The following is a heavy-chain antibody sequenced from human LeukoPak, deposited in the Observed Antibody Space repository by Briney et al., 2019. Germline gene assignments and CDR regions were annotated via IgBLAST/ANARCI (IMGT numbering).Heavy chain of an antibody. CDR3: ATSSGRIVGATGGGYFDY. CDR2: FDPEDGET. V-gene: IGHV1-24*01. CDR1: GYTLTELS. J-gene: IGHJ4*02. D-gene: IGHD1-26*01. Sequence: ASVKVSCKVSGYTLTELSMHWVRQAPGKGLEWMGGFDPEDGETIYAQKFQGRVTMTEDTSTDTAYMELSSLRSEDTAVYYCATSSGRIVGATGGGYFDYWGQGTLVTVSS.